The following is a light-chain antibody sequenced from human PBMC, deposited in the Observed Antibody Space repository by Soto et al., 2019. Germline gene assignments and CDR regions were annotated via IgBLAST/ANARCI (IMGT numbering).Light chain of an antibody. CDR2: GNS. V-gene: IGLV1-40*01. CDR3: ASWDDNLNGGV. Sequence: QSVLTQPPSVSGAPGQRVTISCTGSSSNIGAGYDVHWYQQLPGTAPKLLIYGNSNRPSGVPDRFSGSKSGTSASLAITGLHSEDEADYYCASWDDNLNGGVFGGGTKVTVL. CDR1: SSNIGAGYD. J-gene: IGLJ3*02.